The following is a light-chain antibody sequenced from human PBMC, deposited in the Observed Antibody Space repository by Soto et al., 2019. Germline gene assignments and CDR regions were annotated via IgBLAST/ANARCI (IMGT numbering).Light chain of an antibody. CDR2: WAP. CDR1: RNVLNRSNNKNY. CDR3: QQYYNVPYT. Sequence: DIVMTQSPDSLAVSLGERATINCKSSRNVLNRSNNKNYLAWYQQKPGQPPNLIIYWAPTRESGVPERFSGSVSGTDYTLTISSLQAEDVAVYYCQQYYNVPYTFGQGTKLEIK. V-gene: IGKV4-1*01. J-gene: IGKJ2*01.